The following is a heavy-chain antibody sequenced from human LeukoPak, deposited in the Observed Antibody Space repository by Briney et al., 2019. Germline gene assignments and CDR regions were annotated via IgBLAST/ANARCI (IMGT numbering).Heavy chain of an antibody. CDR1: GYTLTELS. CDR2: FDPEDGET. J-gene: IGHJ6*02. D-gene: IGHD1-1*01. V-gene: IGHV1-24*01. Sequence: GASVTVSFKVSGYTLTELSLHWVRRAPGKGLEWMGRFDPEDGETIYARKFQGRVIMTEDTSTDTAYMELSSLRSEDTAVYFCAVSLTTGGYYGMDVWGQGTTVTVSS. CDR3: AVSLTTGGYYGMDV.